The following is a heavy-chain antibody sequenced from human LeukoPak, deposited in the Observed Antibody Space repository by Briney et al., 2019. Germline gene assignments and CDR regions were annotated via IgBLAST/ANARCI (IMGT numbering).Heavy chain of an antibody. CDR1: EFSVGSNY. CDR3: AKDMSRAAAVTEDF. D-gene: IGHD6-13*01. CDR2: IYSGGST. V-gene: IGHV3-53*01. Sequence: GGSLRLSCAASEFSVGSNYMTWVRQAPGKGLEWVSLIYSGGSTYYADSVKGRFTISRDNSKNTLSLQMNSLRAEDTAVYYCAKDMSRAAAVTEDFWGQGTLVTVSS. J-gene: IGHJ4*02.